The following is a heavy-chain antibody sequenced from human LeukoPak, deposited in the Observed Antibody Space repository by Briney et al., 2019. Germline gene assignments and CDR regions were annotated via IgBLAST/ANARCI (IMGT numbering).Heavy chain of an antibody. J-gene: IGHJ4*02. D-gene: IGHD3-10*01. CDR2: INHSGST. Sequence: SETLSLTCAVYGGSFSGYYWSWIRQPPGKGLEWIGEINHSGSTNYNPSPKSRVTISVDTSKNQFSLKLSSVTAADTAVYYCARVGHPNYVDYWGQGTLVTVSS. CDR1: GGSFSGYY. CDR3: ARVGHPNYVDY. V-gene: IGHV4-34*01.